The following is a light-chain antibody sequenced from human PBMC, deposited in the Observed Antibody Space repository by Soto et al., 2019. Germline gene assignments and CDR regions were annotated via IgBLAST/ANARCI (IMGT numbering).Light chain of an antibody. CDR2: GAS. J-gene: IGKJ4*01. V-gene: IGKV3-15*01. CDR3: QQYNDWPPLT. Sequence: EIVMTQSPVTLSVSPGERATLSCRASQSVSINLAWYQQKPGQAPRLLIYGASTRATGIPVRFSGSGSGTEFTLTISSLQSEDFAVNYCQQYNDWPPLTFGGGTKVELK. CDR1: QSVSIN.